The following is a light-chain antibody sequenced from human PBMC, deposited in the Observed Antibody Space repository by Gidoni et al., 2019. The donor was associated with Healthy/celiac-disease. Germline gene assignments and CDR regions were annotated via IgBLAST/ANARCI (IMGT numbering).Light chain of an antibody. CDR2: GAS. J-gene: IGKJ4*01. Sequence: IVLTQSPGTLSLSHGERATLSCRASQSVTSSYLAWYQQKPGQAPRLLIYGASSRATGIPDRFSGSGSGTDFTLTISRLEPEDFAVYYCQQYGSSPPVTFGGGTKVEIK. CDR1: QSVTSSY. CDR3: QQYGSSPPVT. V-gene: IGKV3-20*01.